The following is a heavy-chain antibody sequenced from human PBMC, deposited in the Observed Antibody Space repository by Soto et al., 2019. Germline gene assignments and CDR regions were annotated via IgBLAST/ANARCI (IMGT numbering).Heavy chain of an antibody. CDR2: INWNSGSI. V-gene: IGHV3-9*01. CDR3: VKDESINWYSGHFRH. J-gene: IGHJ1*01. CDR1: GFTFDDYA. Sequence: VLLVESGGGLVQPGRSLRLSCAASGFTFDDYAMHWVRQVPGKGLEWVSGINWNSGSIGYGDSVKGRFAISRDNAKNSLHLQMNSLSAEDTAFYYCVKDESINWYSGHFRHWGQGTLVTVSS. D-gene: IGHD6-13*01.